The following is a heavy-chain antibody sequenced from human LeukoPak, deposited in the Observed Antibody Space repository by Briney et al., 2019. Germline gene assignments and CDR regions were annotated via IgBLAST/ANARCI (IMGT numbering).Heavy chain of an antibody. J-gene: IGHJ5*02. CDR1: GYTFTSYG. Sequence: ASVKVSCKASGYTFTSYGISWVRQAPGQGLEWMGWISAYNGNTNYAQKLQGRVTMTTDTSTSTAYMELRSLRSDDTAVYYCARVPTRFLVGDWFDPWGQGTLVTVSS. V-gene: IGHV1-18*01. CDR2: ISAYNGNT. D-gene: IGHD1-26*01. CDR3: ARVPTRFLVGDWFDP.